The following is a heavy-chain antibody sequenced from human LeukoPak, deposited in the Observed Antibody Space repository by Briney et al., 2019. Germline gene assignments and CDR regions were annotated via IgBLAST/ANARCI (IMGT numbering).Heavy chain of an antibody. CDR1: GYTITVYY. D-gene: IGHD7-27*01. CDR3: ARGSRTGFTWGMDV. V-gene: IGHV1-2*02. CDR2: INPYSGGT. Sequence: ASVTVSFKASGYTITVYYMHWVRQAPGQGLEWMGWINPYSGGTNYAQKFQGRVTMTRDTSISTAYMELSRLRSDDTAVYYCARGSRTGFTWGMDVWGQGTTVTVSS. J-gene: IGHJ6*02.